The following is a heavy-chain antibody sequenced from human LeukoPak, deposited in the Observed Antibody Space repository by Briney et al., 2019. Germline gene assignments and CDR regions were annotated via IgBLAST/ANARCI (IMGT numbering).Heavy chain of an antibody. Sequence: SETPSLTCTVSGGSIINDYWSWIRQPPGKGLEWIGYVYYSGSTNYNPSLKSRVTISVDTSKNQFSLKLSSVTAADTAVYYCATLGAARPQIYFDYWGQGTLVTVSS. CDR3: ATLGAARPQIYFDY. CDR1: GGSIINDY. D-gene: IGHD6-6*01. CDR2: VYYSGST. V-gene: IGHV4-59*01. J-gene: IGHJ4*02.